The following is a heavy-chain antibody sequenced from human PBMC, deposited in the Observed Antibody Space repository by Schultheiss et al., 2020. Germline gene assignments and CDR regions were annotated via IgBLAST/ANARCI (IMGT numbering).Heavy chain of an antibody. V-gene: IGHV3-23*01. Sequence: GGSMRLSCAASGFTVSSYSMNWVRQAPGKGLEWVSAISGSGGSTYYADSVKGRFTISRDNSKNTLYLQMNSLRAEDTAVYYCASRDGYTDIDYWGQGTLVTVAS. CDR1: GFTVSSYS. CDR3: ASRDGYTDIDY. D-gene: IGHD5-24*01. J-gene: IGHJ4*02. CDR2: ISGSGGST.